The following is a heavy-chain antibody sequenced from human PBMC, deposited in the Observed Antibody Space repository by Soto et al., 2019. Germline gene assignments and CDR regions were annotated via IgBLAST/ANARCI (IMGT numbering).Heavy chain of an antibody. J-gene: IGHJ4*02. CDR1: GYSFISYS. CDR2: INPSGGST. CDR3: ARSSGPDY. D-gene: IGHD5-12*01. Sequence: ASVKVSCKASGYSFISYSMQWVRQAPGQGLEWMGIINPSGGSTSYAQKFQGRVTMTRDTSTSTVYMELSSLRSEDTAMYYCARSSGPDYWGQGTIVTVSS. V-gene: IGHV1-46*01.